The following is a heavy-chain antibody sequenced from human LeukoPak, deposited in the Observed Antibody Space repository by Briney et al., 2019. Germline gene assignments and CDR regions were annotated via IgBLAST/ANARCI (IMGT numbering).Heavy chain of an antibody. CDR3: ARDSKYSSGWYDVDY. D-gene: IGHD6-19*01. CDR1: GFAFNTYS. J-gene: IGHJ4*02. Sequence: GGSLRLSCAASGFAFNTYSMNWVRQAPGKGLEWVSFIFTSSTYIYYTDSVKGRFTISRDNAKNSLYLQMNSLRAEDTAVYYCARDSKYSSGWYDVDYWGQGTLVTVSS. V-gene: IGHV3-21*01. CDR2: IFTSSTYI.